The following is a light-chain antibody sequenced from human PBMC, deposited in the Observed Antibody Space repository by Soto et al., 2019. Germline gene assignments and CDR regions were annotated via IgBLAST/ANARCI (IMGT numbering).Light chain of an antibody. J-gene: IGKJ2*01. CDR2: GAS. CDR3: QQYGSSPHT. Sequence: TVLTQSPGTLSLSPGERATLSCRASQSVGSSYLAWYQQKPGQAPRLLVYGASSRATGIPDRFSGSGSGTDFTLTISRLEPEDFAVYYCQQYGSSPHTFGQGTKLEI. CDR1: QSVGSSY. V-gene: IGKV3-20*01.